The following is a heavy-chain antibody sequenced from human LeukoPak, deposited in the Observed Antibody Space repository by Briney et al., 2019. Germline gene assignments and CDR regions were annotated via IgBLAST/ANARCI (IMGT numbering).Heavy chain of an antibody. CDR1: GGSFSGYY. V-gene: IGHV4-34*01. CDR2: INHSGST. D-gene: IGHD6-19*01. J-gene: IGHJ4*02. Sequence: PSETLSLTCAVYGGSFSGYYWSWIRQPPGKGLEWIGEINHSGSTNYNPSLKSRVTISVDTSKNQFSLKLSSVTAADTAVYYCARDAKPGIAVAGIIYWGQGTLVTVSS. CDR3: ARDAKPGIAVAGIIY.